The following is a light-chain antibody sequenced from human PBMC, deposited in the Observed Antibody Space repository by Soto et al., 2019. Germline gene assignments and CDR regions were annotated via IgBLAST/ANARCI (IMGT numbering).Light chain of an antibody. CDR2: GTS. CDR1: QSISDY. V-gene: IGKV1-39*01. J-gene: IGKJ4*01. CDR3: QQAYSPVLS. Sequence: DIEMTQSPSSLSASIGDRVTLTCRASQSISDYLNWYQVKSGKGPKLLISGTSNLQSGVPSRFSGRGSGTEFTLTITNLHPEDFAVYYCQQAYSPVLSFGGGTRVELK.